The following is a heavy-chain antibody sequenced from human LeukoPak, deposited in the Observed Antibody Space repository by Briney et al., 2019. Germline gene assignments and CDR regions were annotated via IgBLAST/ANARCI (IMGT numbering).Heavy chain of an antibody. J-gene: IGHJ4*02. Sequence: GRSLRLSCTASGFTFGDYAMSWVRQAPGKGLDRIGFIRSKTSGGTTEYAASVKGRFTILRDDSKSIAYLQINSLKTEDTAVYYCTRGDGSGSYWGQGALVTVSS. CDR3: TRGDGSGSY. CDR1: GFTFGDYA. CDR2: IRSKTSGGTT. D-gene: IGHD1-26*01. V-gene: IGHV3-49*04.